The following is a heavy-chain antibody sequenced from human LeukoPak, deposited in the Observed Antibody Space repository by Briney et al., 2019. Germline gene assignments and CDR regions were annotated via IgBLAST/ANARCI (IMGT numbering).Heavy chain of an antibody. CDR2: IYTNGST. CDR3: ARGGTIFGVVTEYFQH. V-gene: IGHV4-61*02. D-gene: IGHD3-3*01. J-gene: IGHJ1*01. CDR1: GGSISSGSYY. Sequence: PSETLSLTCTVSGGSISSGSYYWSWIRQPAGKGLEWIGRIYTNGSTNYNPSLKSRVAISVDTSKNQFSLKLSSVTAADTAVYYCARGGTIFGVVTEYFQHWGQGTLVTVSS.